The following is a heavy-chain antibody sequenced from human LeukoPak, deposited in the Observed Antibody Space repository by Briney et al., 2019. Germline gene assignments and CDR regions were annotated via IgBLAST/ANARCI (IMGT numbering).Heavy chain of an antibody. CDR2: ISGSGDTT. J-gene: IGHJ4*02. Sequence: GRCLRPSYARAGFTLTSYATRWVSQDAGNGLEWVSVISGSGDTTYYADSVKGRFTISRDSSKNTLYLQMNSLRAEDTAVYYCAKAFWVAITGTTDFDYWGQGTLVTVSS. CDR1: GFTLTSYA. V-gene: IGHV3-23*01. D-gene: IGHD1-20*01. CDR3: AKAFWVAITGTTDFDY.